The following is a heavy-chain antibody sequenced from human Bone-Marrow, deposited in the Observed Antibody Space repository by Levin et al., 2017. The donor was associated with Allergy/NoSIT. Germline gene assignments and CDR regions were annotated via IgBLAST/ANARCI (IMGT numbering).Heavy chain of an antibody. CDR1: GFKFNEFA. CDR2: ISWGGDSL. CDR3: VKGISGSYSSGYFDS. D-gene: IGHD1-26*01. Sequence: SCAASGFKFNEFAVHWVRQAPGKGLEWVSGISWGGDSLGYADSVEGRFTISRDNAKNSLYLQLTSLREEDTALYYCVKGISGSYSSGYFDSWGQGTLVTVSS. V-gene: IGHV3-9*01. J-gene: IGHJ4*02.